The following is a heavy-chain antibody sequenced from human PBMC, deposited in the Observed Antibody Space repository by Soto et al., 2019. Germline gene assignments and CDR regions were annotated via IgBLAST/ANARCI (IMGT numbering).Heavy chain of an antibody. J-gene: IGHJ4*02. CDR1: GYTFNKYP. Sequence: ASVKVFCKASGYTFNKYPMHWVRQAPGQGLEWMGWINAANGDTGYSQKFQGRVTLTRDTSASTAYMELSSLRSEDTAVYYCERKDYYGSGIYYFDYWGQGTLVTVSS. CDR3: ERKDYYGSGIYYFDY. D-gene: IGHD3-10*01. CDR2: INAANGDT. V-gene: IGHV1-3*01.